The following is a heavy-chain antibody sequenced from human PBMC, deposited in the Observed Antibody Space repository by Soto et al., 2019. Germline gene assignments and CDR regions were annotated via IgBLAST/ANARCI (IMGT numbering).Heavy chain of an antibody. Sequence: GGSLRLSCAASGFTFSSYAMNWVRQAPGKGLEWVSYISSSGSTIYYADSVKGRFTISRDNAKDSLYLQMNSLRAEDTAVYYCARGLHSSGWYEEVGVNYFDYWGQGTLVTVSS. V-gene: IGHV3-48*03. CDR3: ARGLHSSGWYEEVGVNYFDY. CDR1: GFTFSSYA. D-gene: IGHD6-19*01. CDR2: ISSSGSTI. J-gene: IGHJ4*02.